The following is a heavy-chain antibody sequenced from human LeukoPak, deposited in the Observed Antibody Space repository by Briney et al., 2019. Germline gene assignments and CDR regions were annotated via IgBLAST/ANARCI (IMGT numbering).Heavy chain of an antibody. J-gene: IGHJ6*03. D-gene: IGHD3-10*01. V-gene: IGHV4-59*01. Sequence: SETLSLTCTVSGVSISSYYWSWIRHPPGKGLEWIGYIYYSGGTNYNPSLKSRVTISVDTSKNQFSLKLSSVTAADTAVYYCARVLLWFGEEYYMDVWGKGTTVTISS. CDR1: GVSISSYY. CDR3: ARVLLWFGEEYYMDV. CDR2: IYYSGGT.